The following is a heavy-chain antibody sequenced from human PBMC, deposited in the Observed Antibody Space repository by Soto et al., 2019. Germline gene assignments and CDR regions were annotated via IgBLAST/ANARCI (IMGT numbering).Heavy chain of an antibody. CDR1: GYTFTGYY. D-gene: IGHD3-22*01. Sequence: QVQLVQSGAEVKKPGASVKVSCKASGYTFTGYYMHWVRQAPGQGLEWMGWINPNSGGTNYAQKFQGRVTMTRDTAISTAFMELSWLRSDDTAVYYCARDRPHYYDSSGYPNDYWGQGTLVTVSS. J-gene: IGHJ4*02. V-gene: IGHV1-2*02. CDR2: INPNSGGT. CDR3: ARDRPHYYDSSGYPNDY.